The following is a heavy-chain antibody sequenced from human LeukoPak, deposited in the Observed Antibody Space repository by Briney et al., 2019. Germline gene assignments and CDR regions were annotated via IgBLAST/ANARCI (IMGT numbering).Heavy chain of an antibody. J-gene: IGHJ6*03. V-gene: IGHV1-18*04. D-gene: IGHD3-3*01. CDR2: ISAYNGNT. CDR3: ARDVSDFWSFSKYYYMDV. Sequence: GASVKVSCKASGYTFTGYYMHWVRQAPGQGLEWMGWISAYNGNTNYVQKFQGRVTMTTDTSTSTAYMEVRSLRSDDTAVYYCARDVSDFWSFSKYYYMDVWGKGTTVTVSS. CDR1: GYTFTGYY.